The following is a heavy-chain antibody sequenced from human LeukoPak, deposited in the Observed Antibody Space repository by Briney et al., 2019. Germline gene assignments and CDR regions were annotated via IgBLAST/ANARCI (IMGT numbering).Heavy chain of an antibody. D-gene: IGHD4-23*01. Sequence: SETLSLTCAVYGESFSGFYWSWIRRPPGKGLEWIGEINHSGTTNYSPSLKSRVIISTDTSKNQFSVRLMSVTASDTAVYYCARGPSHGGKYRGFFDYWGQGALVAVSS. CDR1: GESFSGFY. CDR2: INHSGTT. V-gene: IGHV4-34*01. J-gene: IGHJ4*02. CDR3: ARGPSHGGKYRGFFDY.